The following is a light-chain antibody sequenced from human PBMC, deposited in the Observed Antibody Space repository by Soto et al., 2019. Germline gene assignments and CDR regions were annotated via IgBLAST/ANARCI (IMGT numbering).Light chain of an antibody. J-gene: IGLJ2*01. V-gene: IGLV4-60*02. CDR3: ETWDINTHVV. Sequence: QLVLTQSSSASASLGSSVKLTCTLSSGHSCYIIAWHQQQPGKAPRYLMKLEGSGSYNKGSGVPDRFSGSSSGADRYLTISNLQFEDEADYYCETWDINTHVVFGGGTKLTVL. CDR2: LEGSGSY. CDR1: SGHSCYI.